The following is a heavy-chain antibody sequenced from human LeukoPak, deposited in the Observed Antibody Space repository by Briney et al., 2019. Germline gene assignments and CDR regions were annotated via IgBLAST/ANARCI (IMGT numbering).Heavy chain of an antibody. D-gene: IGHD5-18*01. J-gene: IGHJ4*02. Sequence: GGSLRLSCVASGFTFSSYAMSWVRQAPGKGLEWVSTISGSGGSTYYADSVKGRFTISRDNSKNTLYLQMNSLRAEDTAVYYCASRFIYGSYYFDSWGQGTLVTVSS. V-gene: IGHV3-23*01. CDR2: ISGSGGST. CDR3: ASRFIYGSYYFDS. CDR1: GFTFSSYA.